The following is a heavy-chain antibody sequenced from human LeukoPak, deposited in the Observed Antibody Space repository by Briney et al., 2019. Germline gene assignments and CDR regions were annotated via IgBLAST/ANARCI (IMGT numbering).Heavy chain of an antibody. J-gene: IGHJ5*02. CDR2: VYHSGNA. CDR1: GDSIRSVGYS. D-gene: IGHD3-22*01. V-gene: IGHV4-30-4*07. CDR3: ARVTRIYYDSSGYPFLFDP. Sequence: SETLSLTCAVSGDSIRSVGYSWSWIRQPPGKRLEWLGYVYHSGNANYNPSLKSRVTISVDTSKNQFSLKLSSVTAADTAVYYCARVTRIYYDSSGYPFLFDPWGQGTLVTVSS.